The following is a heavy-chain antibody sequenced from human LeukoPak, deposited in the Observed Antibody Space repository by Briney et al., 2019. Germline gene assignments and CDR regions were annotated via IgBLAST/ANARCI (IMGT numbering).Heavy chain of an antibody. V-gene: IGHV3-15*01. CDR3: SMYQRGACDI. CDR1: GLPFSNAW. Sequence: GGSLRLSCGASGLPFSNAWMTWVRQAPGKGLEWVGRIKSKTDGGTTDYAAPVKDRFTLSRDDSKNTLYLQMNSLRTEDTAVYFCSMYQRGACDIWGQGTMVTVSS. J-gene: IGHJ3*02. CDR2: IKSKTDGGTT. D-gene: IGHD2-2*01.